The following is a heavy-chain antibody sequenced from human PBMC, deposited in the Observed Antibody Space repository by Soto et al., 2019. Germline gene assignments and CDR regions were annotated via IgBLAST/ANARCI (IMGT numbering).Heavy chain of an antibody. CDR2: IMPGSSHI. Sequence: GGSLRLSCAASGFTFSIYSMNWVRQAPGKGLEWVSYIMPGSSHIFYADSVKGRFTISRDNAKNSLYLQMNSLRAEDTAVYYCAREYCSSTSCLNWFDPWGQGTLVTVSS. CDR1: GFTFSIYS. D-gene: IGHD2-2*01. V-gene: IGHV3-48*01. CDR3: AREYCSSTSCLNWFDP. J-gene: IGHJ5*02.